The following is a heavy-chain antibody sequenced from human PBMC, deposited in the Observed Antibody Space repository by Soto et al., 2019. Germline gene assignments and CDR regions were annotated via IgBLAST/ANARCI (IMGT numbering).Heavy chain of an antibody. D-gene: IGHD1-26*01. Sequence: QITLKESGPTLVKPTQTLTLTCTFSGFSLSTSGVGVGWIRQPPGKALEWLGIIYWDDDKRYSPSLKSRITITKDTSKNQVVLTMTNMDPVDTGTYYCAHRRSVKVGFDDWGQGTLVTVSS. CDR2: IYWDDDK. V-gene: IGHV2-5*02. J-gene: IGHJ4*02. CDR1: GFSLSTSGVG. CDR3: AHRRSVKVGFDD.